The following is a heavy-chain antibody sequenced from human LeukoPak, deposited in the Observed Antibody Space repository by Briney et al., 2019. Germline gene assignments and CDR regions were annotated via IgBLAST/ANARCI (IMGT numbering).Heavy chain of an antibody. CDR3: ARNYGGNSKYFDY. CDR1: GYTFTGYY. V-gene: IGHV1-2*02. D-gene: IGHD4-23*01. Sequence: ASENVSCKASGYTFTGYYMHWGRQAPRQGLEWMGWISPNSGGTNYAQKFQGRVTMTRDTSISTAYMELSGLRSDDTAVYYCARNYGGNSKYFDYWGQGTLVTVSS. CDR2: ISPNSGGT. J-gene: IGHJ4*02.